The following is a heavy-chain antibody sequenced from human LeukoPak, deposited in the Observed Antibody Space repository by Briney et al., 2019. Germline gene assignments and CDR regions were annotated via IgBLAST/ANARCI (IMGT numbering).Heavy chain of an antibody. D-gene: IGHD2-2*01. CDR3: ARDVSSTSSWWFDP. Sequence: ASVKVSCKASGYTFTSYYMHWVRQAPGQELEWMGIINPSGGSTSYAQKFQGRVTMTRDMSTRTDYMELSSLRYEDTAVYYCARDVSSTSSWWFDPWGQGTLVIVSS. CDR2: INPSGGST. J-gene: IGHJ5*02. V-gene: IGHV1-46*01. CDR1: GYTFTSYY.